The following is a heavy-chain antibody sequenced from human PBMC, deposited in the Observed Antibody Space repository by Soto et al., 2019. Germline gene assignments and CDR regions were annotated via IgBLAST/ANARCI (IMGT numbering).Heavy chain of an antibody. D-gene: IGHD4-17*01. CDR1: GYTFTSYD. Sequence: ASVKVSCKASGYTFTSYDINWVRQATGQGLEWMGWMNPNSGNTGYAQKFQGRVSMTRNTSISTAYMELSSLRSEDTAVYYCARDLGATTVPTFDYWGQGTLVTVSS. J-gene: IGHJ4*02. V-gene: IGHV1-8*01. CDR3: ARDLGATTVPTFDY. CDR2: MNPNSGNT.